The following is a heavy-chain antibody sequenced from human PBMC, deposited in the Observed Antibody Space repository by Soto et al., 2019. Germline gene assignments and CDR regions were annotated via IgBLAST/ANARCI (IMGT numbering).Heavy chain of an antibody. V-gene: IGHV3-64D*06. CDR3: EKDLVGPPFAPYSLDY. CDR2: ISSTGHIT. D-gene: IGHD1-26*01. J-gene: IGHJ4*02. Sequence: GGSLRLSCSASGFTFSNYDMVWVRQAPGKGLEYISAISSTGHITYYADSVKGRFTISRDNSKNTLSLQMSSLRGDDTAMYYWEKDLVGPPFAPYSLDYSGQGPLATVSS. CDR1: GFTFSNYD.